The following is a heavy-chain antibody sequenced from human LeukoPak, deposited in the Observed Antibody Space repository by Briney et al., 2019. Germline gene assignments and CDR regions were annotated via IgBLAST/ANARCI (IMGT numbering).Heavy chain of an antibody. D-gene: IGHD3-10*01. CDR3: VKSAFPYSSNWFREYYNY. V-gene: IGHV3-9*01. CDR2: ISWHSGTI. Sequence: GGSLRLSCAASGFNFHDHAMHWVRQAPGKGLEWVSGISWHSGTIGYADSVKGRFTISRDNAKNSVYLQMTSLTAEDTALYYCVKSAFPYSSNWFREYYNYWGQGTLVTVSS. J-gene: IGHJ4*02. CDR1: GFNFHDHA.